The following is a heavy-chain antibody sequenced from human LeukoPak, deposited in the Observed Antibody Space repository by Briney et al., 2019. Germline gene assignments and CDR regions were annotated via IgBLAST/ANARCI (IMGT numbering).Heavy chain of an antibody. V-gene: IGHV4-34*01. CDR2: INHSGST. D-gene: IGHD5-18*01. J-gene: IGHJ6*03. Sequence: SETLSLTCAVYGGSFSGYYWSWIRQPPGKGLEWIGEINHSGSTNYNPSLKSRVTISVDTSKNQFSLKLSSVTAADTAVYYCVRGYSGYSYGYYYYYYMDVWGKGTTVTVSS. CDR3: VRGYSGYSYGYYYYYYMDV. CDR1: GGSFSGYY.